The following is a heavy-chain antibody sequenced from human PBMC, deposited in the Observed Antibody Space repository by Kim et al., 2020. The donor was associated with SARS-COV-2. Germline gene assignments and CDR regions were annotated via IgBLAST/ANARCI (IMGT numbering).Heavy chain of an antibody. CDR3: ARRRAAINWIDP. V-gene: IGHV4-39*01. CDR1: GGSINSSSHY. D-gene: IGHD6-13*01. J-gene: IGHJ5*02. Sequence: SETLSLTCTVSGGSINSSSHYWGWIRQPPGKGLEWIASVYYSWRTYYNPSLKSRVTISVDTSKNQFSLKLNYVTAADTAVYYCARRRAAINWIDPWGQGTLVTVSS. CDR2: VYYSWRT.